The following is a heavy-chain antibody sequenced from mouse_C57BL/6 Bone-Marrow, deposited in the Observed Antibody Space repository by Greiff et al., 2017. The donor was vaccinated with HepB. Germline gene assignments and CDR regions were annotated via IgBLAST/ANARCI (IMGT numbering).Heavy chain of an antibody. V-gene: IGHV5-6*01. CDR3: ARHWVTTRGFYAMDY. Sequence: EVQLQQSGGDLVKPGGSLKLSCAASGFTFSSYGMSWVRQTPDKRLEWVATISSGGSYTYYPDSLKGRFTISRDNAKNTLYLQMSSLKSEDTAMYYCARHWVTTRGFYAMDYWGQGTSVTVSS. D-gene: IGHD2-2*01. J-gene: IGHJ4*01. CDR2: ISSGGSYT. CDR1: GFTFSSYG.